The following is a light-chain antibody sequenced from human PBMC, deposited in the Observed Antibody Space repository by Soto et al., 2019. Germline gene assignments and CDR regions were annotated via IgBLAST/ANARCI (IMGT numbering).Light chain of an antibody. Sequence: SGLTQPRSATGTPGRRITISCSGSSSNIGTSSVHWFQQLPGTAPKLLISTTNQRPSGVPERFSGSKSGTSASLAISGLQSEDEADYYCAAWDDSLNRHVFGTGPKVTVL. CDR2: TTN. J-gene: IGLJ1*01. CDR1: SSNIGTSS. V-gene: IGLV1-44*01. CDR3: AAWDDSLNRHV.